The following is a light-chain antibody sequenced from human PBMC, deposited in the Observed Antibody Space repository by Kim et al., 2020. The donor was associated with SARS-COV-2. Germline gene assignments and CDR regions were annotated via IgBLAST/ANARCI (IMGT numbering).Light chain of an antibody. Sequence: LSPGERATLSCRASQSVSSSYLSWYQQKPGHAPRLLIYGASTRATGIPARFSGSGSGTDFTLTISSLQPEDFAVYYCQQDYNAWTFGQGTKVDIK. CDR2: GAS. V-gene: IGKV3D-7*01. J-gene: IGKJ1*01. CDR1: QSVSSSY. CDR3: QQDYNAWT.